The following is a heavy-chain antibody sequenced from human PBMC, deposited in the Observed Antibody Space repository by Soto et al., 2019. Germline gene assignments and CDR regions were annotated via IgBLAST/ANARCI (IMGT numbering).Heavy chain of an antibody. D-gene: IGHD3-10*01. CDR1: GYSFTSYW. CDR3: ARGMGMVRGVSHYYYYYGMDV. Sequence: PGESLKISCKGSGYSFTSYWISWVRQMPGKGLEWMGRIDPSDSYTNYSPSFQGHVTISADKSISTAYLQWSSLKASDTAMYYCARGMGMVRGVSHYYYYYGMDVWGQGTTVTVSS. CDR2: IDPSDSYT. V-gene: IGHV5-10-1*01. J-gene: IGHJ6*02.